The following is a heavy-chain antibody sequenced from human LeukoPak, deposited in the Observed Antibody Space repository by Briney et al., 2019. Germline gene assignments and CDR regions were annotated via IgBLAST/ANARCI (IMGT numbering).Heavy chain of an antibody. V-gene: IGHV4-31*03. D-gene: IGHD3-16*02. J-gene: IGHJ4*02. Sequence: PSETLSLTCTVSGGSISSGGYYWSWIRQHPGKGLEWIGYIYYSGSTYYNPSLKSRVTISVDTSKNQFSLKLSSVTAADTAVYYCARESPYDYVWGSYRRHLDYWGQGTLVTVSS. CDR1: GGSISSGGYY. CDR2: IYYSGST. CDR3: ARESPYDYVWGSYRRHLDY.